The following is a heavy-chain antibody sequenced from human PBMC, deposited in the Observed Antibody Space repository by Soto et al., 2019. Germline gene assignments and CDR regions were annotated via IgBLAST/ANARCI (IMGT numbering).Heavy chain of an antibody. J-gene: IGHJ4*02. V-gene: IGHV4-31*03. CDR3: AASPNADFFDY. CDR1: GGSISSGAYY. CDR2: ISYSGKS. Sequence: QVQLQESGPGLVTPSQSLSLTCTVSGGSISSGAYYWRWIRQHPGRGLEWIGHISYSGKSDYNPSRESRVAISLDTPRNQFSLKLSSVTAADTAVYYCAASPNADFFDYWGPGALVTVSA.